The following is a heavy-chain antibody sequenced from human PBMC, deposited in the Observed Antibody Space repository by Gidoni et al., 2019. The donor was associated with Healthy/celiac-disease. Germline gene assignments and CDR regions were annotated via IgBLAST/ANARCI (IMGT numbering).Heavy chain of an antibody. CDR3: AITSLVDRNGMDV. D-gene: IGHD2-2*01. J-gene: IGHJ6*02. CDR2: INAGNGNT. Sequence: QVQLVQSGAEVKKPGASVKVSCKASGSTFTSYAMHWVRQAPGQRLEWLGWINAGNGNTKNTQKFQGRVTITRDTSASTAYMELSSLRSEDTAVYYCAITSLVDRNGMDVWGQGTTVTVSS. CDR1: GSTFTSYA. V-gene: IGHV1-3*01.